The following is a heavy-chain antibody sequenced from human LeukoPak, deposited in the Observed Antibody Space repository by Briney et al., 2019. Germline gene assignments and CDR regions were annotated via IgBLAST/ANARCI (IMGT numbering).Heavy chain of an antibody. Sequence: SVKVSCKASGGTFISYAISWVRQAPGQGLKWKGRIIPIFGIANYAQKFQGRVTITADKSTSAAYMELSSLRSEDTAVYYCARGGMNRKCTNGVCSQNWFDPWGQGTLVTVSS. CDR3: ARGGMNRKCTNGVCSQNWFDP. D-gene: IGHD2-8*01. J-gene: IGHJ5*02. CDR2: IIPIFGIA. V-gene: IGHV1-69*10. CDR1: GGTFISYA.